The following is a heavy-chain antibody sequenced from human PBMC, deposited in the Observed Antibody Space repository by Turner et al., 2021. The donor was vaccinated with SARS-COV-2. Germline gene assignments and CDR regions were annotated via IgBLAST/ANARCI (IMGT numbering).Heavy chain of an antibody. J-gene: IGHJ3*02. CDR1: GFTVSSNY. Sequence: EVQLVESGGGLIQPGGSLRLSCAASGFTVSSNYKGWVRQAPGKGLEWVSVIYSGGSTYYADSVKGRFTISRDNSKNTLYLQMNSLRAEDTAVYYCARGYSSGWYQRGAFDIWGQGTMVTVSS. CDR3: ARGYSSGWYQRGAFDI. V-gene: IGHV3-53*01. D-gene: IGHD6-19*01. CDR2: IYSGGST.